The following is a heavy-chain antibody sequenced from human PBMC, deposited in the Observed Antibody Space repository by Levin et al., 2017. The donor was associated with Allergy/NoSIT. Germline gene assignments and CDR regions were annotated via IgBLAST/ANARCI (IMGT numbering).Heavy chain of an antibody. J-gene: IGHJ6*02. V-gene: IGHV1-69*01. CDR3: ARGGILLEPTAYDYFNGLDV. Sequence: KISCRSTGGNFHTSGFTWVRRAPGQGLEWMGGVIPLFPTSTYAQKFQGRVTITADESTRTAHMQLSSLTSDATAVYYCARGGILLEPTAYDYFNGLDVWGQGTTVTV. D-gene: IGHD1-1*01. CDR1: GGNFHTSG. CDR2: VIPLFPTS.